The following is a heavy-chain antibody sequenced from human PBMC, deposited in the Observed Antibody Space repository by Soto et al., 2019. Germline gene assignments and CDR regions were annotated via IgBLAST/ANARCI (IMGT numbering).Heavy chain of an antibody. CDR2: ISGSGGST. Sequence: EVQLLESGGGLVQPGGSLRLSCAASGFTFSSYAMSWVRQAPGKGLEWVSAISGSGGSTYYADSVKGRFTISRDNSKNPVYLQMNSLRAEETGGYYRAKDFYRFGNSWIGGEMNWFDPWGQGTLVTVSS. CDR3: AKDFYRFGNSWIGGEMNWFDP. V-gene: IGHV3-23*01. CDR1: GFTFSSYA. D-gene: IGHD6-13*01. J-gene: IGHJ5*02.